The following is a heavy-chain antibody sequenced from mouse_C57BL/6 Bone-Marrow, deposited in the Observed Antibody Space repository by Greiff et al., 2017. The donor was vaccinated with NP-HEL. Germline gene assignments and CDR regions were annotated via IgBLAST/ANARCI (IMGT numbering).Heavy chain of an antibody. CDR1: GYTFTSYW. J-gene: IGHJ2*01. Sequence: QVQLQQPGAELVMPGASVKLSCKASGYTFTSYWMHWVKQRPGQGLEWIGEIDPSDSYTNYNQKFKGKSTLTVDKSSSTAYMQLSSLTSEDSAVYYCARMGRELGRIIDYWGQGTTLTVSS. D-gene: IGHD4-1*01. CDR3: ARMGRELGRIIDY. V-gene: IGHV1-69*01. CDR2: IDPSDSYT.